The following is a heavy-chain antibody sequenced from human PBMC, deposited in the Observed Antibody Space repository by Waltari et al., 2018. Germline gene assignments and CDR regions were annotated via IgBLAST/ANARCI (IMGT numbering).Heavy chain of an antibody. V-gene: IGHV3-7*01. CDR3: AKDSDRSLAP. CDR2: INEDGGAK. D-gene: IGHD2-15*01. CDR1: GSTLSSSW. Sequence: EVQLVESGGGLVQPGGSLRLSCAVSGSTLSSSWMSWVRQAPGKGLEWVAKINEDGGAKDYVDSVKGRFTISRDNGKNSLYLQMNSLRAEDTAVYYCAKDSDRSLAPWGQGTPVTVSS. J-gene: IGHJ5*02.